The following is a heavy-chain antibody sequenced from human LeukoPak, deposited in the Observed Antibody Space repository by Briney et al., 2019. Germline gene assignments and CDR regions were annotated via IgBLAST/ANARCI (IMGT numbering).Heavy chain of an antibody. CDR1: GFTVSSNY. CDR2: IYSGGST. D-gene: IGHD5-18*01. CDR3: ARDREYSYGLDY. J-gene: IGHJ4*02. Sequence: GSLRLSCAASGFTVSSNYMSWVRQAPGKGLEWVSVIYSGGSTYYADSVKGRFTISRDNSKNMLYLQTNSLRAEDTAVYYCARDREYSYGLDYWGQGTLVTVSS. V-gene: IGHV3-66*01.